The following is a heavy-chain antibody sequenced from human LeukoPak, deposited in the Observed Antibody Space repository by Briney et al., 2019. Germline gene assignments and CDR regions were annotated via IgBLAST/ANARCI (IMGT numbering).Heavy chain of an antibody. D-gene: IGHD6-19*01. Sequence: ASVKVSCKASGYTFTGYYMHWVRQAPGQGLEWMGWINPNSGGTNYAQKFQGWVTMTRDTSISTAYMELSRLRSDDTAVYYCAADFYSSGWGYFDYWGQGTLVTVSS. CDR1: GYTFTGYY. J-gene: IGHJ4*02. CDR3: AADFYSSGWGYFDY. V-gene: IGHV1-2*04. CDR2: INPNSGGT.